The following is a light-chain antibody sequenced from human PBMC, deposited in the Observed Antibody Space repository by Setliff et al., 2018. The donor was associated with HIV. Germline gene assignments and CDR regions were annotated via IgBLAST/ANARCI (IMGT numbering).Light chain of an antibody. Sequence: LTQPASVSGSPGQSITISCTGTSSDVGSYNLVSWYQQHPDKAPQLMIFEVTERPSGVSNRFSGSKSGNTASLTISGLQAEDEADYYCCSYAGSRTYVFGTGTRSPS. CDR2: EVT. J-gene: IGLJ1*01. V-gene: IGLV2-23*02. CDR3: CSYAGSRTYV. CDR1: SSDVGSYNL.